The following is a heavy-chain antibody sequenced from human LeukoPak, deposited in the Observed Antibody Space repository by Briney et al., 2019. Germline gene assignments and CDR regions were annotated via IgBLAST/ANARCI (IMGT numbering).Heavy chain of an antibody. CDR2: IKQDGSEK. CDR3: ARDFSVAGTVYFDY. CDR1: GFTFSSYW. Sequence: PGGSLRLSCAASGFTFSSYWMSWVRQAPGKGLEWVANIKQDGSEKYYVDSVKGRFTISRDNAKNSLYLQMNSLRAEDTAVYYCARDFSVAGTVYFDYWGQGTLVTVSS. V-gene: IGHV3-7*01. J-gene: IGHJ4*02. D-gene: IGHD6-19*01.